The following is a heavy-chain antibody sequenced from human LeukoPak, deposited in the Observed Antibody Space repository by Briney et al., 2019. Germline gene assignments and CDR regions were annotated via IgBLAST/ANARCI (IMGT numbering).Heavy chain of an antibody. CDR3: ALLPGRGYCSSTSCQPLDY. CDR1: GGSISSYY. D-gene: IGHD2-2*03. J-gene: IGHJ4*02. V-gene: IGHV4-34*01. CDR2: INHSGST. Sequence: SETLSLTCTVSGGSISSYYWSWIRQPPGKGLEWIGEINHSGSTNYNPSLKSRVTISVDTSKNQFSLKLSSVTAADTAVYYCALLPGRGYCSSTSCQPLDYWGQGTLVTVSS.